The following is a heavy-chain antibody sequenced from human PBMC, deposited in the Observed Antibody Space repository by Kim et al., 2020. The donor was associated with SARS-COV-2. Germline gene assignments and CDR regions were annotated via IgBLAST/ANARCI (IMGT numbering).Heavy chain of an antibody. CDR1: GFTFSNAW. CDR3: TTEYGDYPYYYYYYGMDV. J-gene: IGHJ6*02. D-gene: IGHD4-17*01. Sequence: GGSLRLSCAASGFTFSNAWMSWVRQAPGKGLEWVGRIKSKTDGGTTDYAAPVKGRFTISRDDSKNTLYLQMNSLKTEDTAVYYCTTEYGDYPYYYYYYGMDVWGQGTTVTVSS. V-gene: IGHV3-15*01. CDR2: IKSKTDGGTT.